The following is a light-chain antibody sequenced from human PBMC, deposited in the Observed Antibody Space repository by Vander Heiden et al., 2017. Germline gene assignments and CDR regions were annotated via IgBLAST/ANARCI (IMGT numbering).Light chain of an antibody. V-gene: IGKV3-11*01. CDR1: QSISSY. CDR3: QQRSKWPSAT. J-gene: IGKJ4*01. CDR2: DTS. Sequence: EIVLKQSPATLSLSPGERATLSCRASQSISSYLAWYQQKPGQPPRLLIYDTSNRATGIPVRFSGRGSGTDFTLTISSLEPDDFAVYFCQQRSKWPSATFGGGTKVEIK.